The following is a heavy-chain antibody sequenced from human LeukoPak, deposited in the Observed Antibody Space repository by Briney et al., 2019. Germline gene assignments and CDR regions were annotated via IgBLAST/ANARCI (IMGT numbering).Heavy chain of an antibody. CDR1: GFTFSSYA. CDR2: ISGSGGST. J-gene: IGHJ4*02. V-gene: IGHV3-23*01. Sequence: GGCLRLSCAASGFTFSSYAMSWVRQAPGEGLEWVSAISGSGGSTYYADSVKGRFTISRDNSKNTLYLQMNSLRAEDTAVYYCAKDGDFWSGYYPYYFDYWGQGTLVTVSS. CDR3: AKDGDFWSGYYPYYFDY. D-gene: IGHD3-3*01.